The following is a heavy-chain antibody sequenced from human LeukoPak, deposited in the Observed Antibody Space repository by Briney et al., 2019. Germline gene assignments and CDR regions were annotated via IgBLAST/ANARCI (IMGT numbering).Heavy chain of an antibody. V-gene: IGHV3-23*01. D-gene: IGHD1-26*01. CDR1: GFTFSSYA. CDR3: AKDRSHSTRRVGAFDI. Sequence: GGSLRLSCAASGFTFSSYAMSWVRQAPGKGLEWVSAISGSGGSTYYADSVKGRFTISRDNSKNTLYLQMNSLRAEDTAVYYCAKDRSHSTRRVGAFDIWAQGTMVTLSS. J-gene: IGHJ3*02. CDR2: ISGSGGST.